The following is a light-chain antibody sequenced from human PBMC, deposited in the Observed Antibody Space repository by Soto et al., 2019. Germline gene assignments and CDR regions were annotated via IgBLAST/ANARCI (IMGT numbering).Light chain of an antibody. CDR3: QQYYSTPPVT. J-gene: IGKJ1*01. CDR2: WAS. V-gene: IGKV4-1*01. CDR1: QSVLYSSNNKNY. Sequence: DIVMTQSPDSLAVSLGERATINCKSSQSVLYSSNNKNYLAWYQQKPGQPPKLLIYWASTRESGVPDRFSGSGSGTDFTLTISSLQAEDVAGYYCQQYYSTPPVTFGQGTKVEIK.